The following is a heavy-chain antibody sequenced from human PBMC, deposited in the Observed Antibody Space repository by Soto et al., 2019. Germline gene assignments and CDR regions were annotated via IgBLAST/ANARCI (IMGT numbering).Heavy chain of an antibody. V-gene: IGHV4-59*01. J-gene: IGHJ4*02. CDR1: GTSIRGYY. D-gene: IGHD3-10*01. Sequence: SETLSLTCSVSGTSIRGYYWTWIRQPPGKGLEWIGYIYYTGTTKYNPSLKSRVTISVDTSKNQFSLRLNSVTAADTAVYYCAREVSSFGSNHFDSWGQGALVTVYS. CDR3: AREVSSFGSNHFDS. CDR2: IYYTGTT.